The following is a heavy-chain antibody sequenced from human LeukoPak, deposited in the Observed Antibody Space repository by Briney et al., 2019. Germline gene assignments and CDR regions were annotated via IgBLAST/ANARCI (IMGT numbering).Heavy chain of an antibody. Sequence: GASVKLSCKAFGYTFTGYWMHWVRQAPGQGPEWMGVISPSGGSTIYAQKFQGRVTMTRDMSTSTVYMELSSLRSEDTAVYYCARGPPQYDFWSGYAPTRLGSTFDYWGQGTLVTASS. CDR1: GYTFTGYW. J-gene: IGHJ4*02. D-gene: IGHD3-3*01. V-gene: IGHV1-46*01. CDR3: ARGPPQYDFWSGYAPTRLGSTFDY. CDR2: ISPSGGST.